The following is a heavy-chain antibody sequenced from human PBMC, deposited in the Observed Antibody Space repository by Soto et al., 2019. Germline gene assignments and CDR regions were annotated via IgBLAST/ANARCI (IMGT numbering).Heavy chain of an antibody. CDR3: ARAGHYYDSSGYAT. D-gene: IGHD3-22*01. J-gene: IGHJ5*02. CDR2: ISAYNGNT. Sequence: QVKLVQSGAEVKKPGTSMKVSCKASGYTFGTSGISWIRQAPGQGLEWMGWISAYNGNTNYEQKLQDRVTMTTDTSTKTAYLELRSLRSDDTAVYYCARAGHYYDSSGYATWGQGTLVTVSS. CDR1: GYTFGTSG. V-gene: IGHV1-18*01.